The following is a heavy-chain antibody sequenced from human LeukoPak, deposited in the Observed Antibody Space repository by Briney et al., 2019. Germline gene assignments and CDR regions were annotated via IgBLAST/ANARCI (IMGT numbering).Heavy chain of an antibody. D-gene: IGHD2-15*01. J-gene: IGHJ4*02. CDR1: GFTFSSYV. Sequence: PGESLRLSCAASGFTFSSYVMSWVRQAPGKGLEWVSALGGSGGTTYYADSVRGRFTISRDNSKNTLYLQMNSLRAEDTAMYYCAKDGVVVGVRWAPYFDYWGQGTLVTVSS. CDR2: LGGSGGTT. CDR3: AKDGVVVGVRWAPYFDY. V-gene: IGHV3-23*01.